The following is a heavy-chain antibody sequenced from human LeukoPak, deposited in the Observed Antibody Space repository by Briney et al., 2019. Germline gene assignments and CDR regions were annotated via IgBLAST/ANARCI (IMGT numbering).Heavy chain of an antibody. CDR3: ARVAIAARPDYYYYMDV. V-gene: IGHV3-30-3*01. D-gene: IGHD6-6*01. CDR1: GFTFSSYA. Sequence: GGSLRLSCAASGFTFSSYAMHWVRQAPGKGLEWVAVISYDGSNKYYADSVRGRFTISRDNSKNTLYLQMNSLRAEDTAVYYCARVAIAARPDYYYYMDVWGKGTTVTVSS. J-gene: IGHJ6*03. CDR2: ISYDGSNK.